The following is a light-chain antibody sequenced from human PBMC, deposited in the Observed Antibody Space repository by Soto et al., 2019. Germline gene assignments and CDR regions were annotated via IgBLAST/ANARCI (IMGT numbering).Light chain of an antibody. J-gene: IGLJ3*02. CDR1: TGAVTSTYY. CDR2: STS. Sequence: QAVVTQEPSLTVSPGGTVTLTCASSTGAVTSTYYPNWFQQKPGQAPRSLIFSTSIRYSGTPARFSGSLLGGKAALTLSDVQPEDEADYYCQLYYGATRVFGGGTKLTVL. CDR3: QLYYGATRV. V-gene: IGLV7-43*01.